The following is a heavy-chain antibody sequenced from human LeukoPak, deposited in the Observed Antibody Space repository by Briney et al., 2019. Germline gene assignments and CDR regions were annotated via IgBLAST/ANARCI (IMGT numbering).Heavy chain of an antibody. J-gene: IGHJ3*01. CDR2: IKSDGSET. CDR3: GREILGRPGRQFGAFEL. CDR1: GFSFSSHW. V-gene: IGHV3-74*01. Sequence: PGGSLRLSCAASGFSFSSHWMHWVRQAPGKGLVWVARIKSDGSETSYADSVKGHFTISRDNAKSTVSVQMNNLRAEDTALYYCGREILGRPGRQFGAFELWGQGT. D-gene: IGHD3-10*01.